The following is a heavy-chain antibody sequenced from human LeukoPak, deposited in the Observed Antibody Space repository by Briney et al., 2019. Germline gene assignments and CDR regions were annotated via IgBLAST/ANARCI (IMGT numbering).Heavy chain of an antibody. CDR3: AKAIRQNRDLYDY. D-gene: IGHD1-14*01. CDR1: GFTFSTGA. CDR2: ISGSGAST. J-gene: IGHJ4*02. Sequence: PGGSLRLSCAASGFTFSTGAMTWVRQAPGKGLEWVSGISGSGASTYYADSVKGRFTISRDNSKNTLYLQMNSLRAEDTALYYCAKAIRQNRDLYDYWGQGTLVTVSS. V-gene: IGHV3-23*01.